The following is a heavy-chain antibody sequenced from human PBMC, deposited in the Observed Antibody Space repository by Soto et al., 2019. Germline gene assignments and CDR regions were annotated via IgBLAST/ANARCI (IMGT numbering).Heavy chain of an antibody. D-gene: IGHD6-19*01. Sequence: QVQLLQSGAAVRKPGSSVKVSCKASGGTFTKYAITWLRQAPRQGLEWMGGIVPLPGTTDYAQKCRGRVTMGAGESTSRADLELSSLISEDRAGYYGTSGVGGVGGSSGWAAYAVDVWGQGAMVIVSS. CDR3: TSGVGGVGGSSGWAAYAVDV. CDR2: IVPLPGTT. V-gene: IGHV1-69*01. J-gene: IGHJ3*01. CDR1: GGTFTKYA.